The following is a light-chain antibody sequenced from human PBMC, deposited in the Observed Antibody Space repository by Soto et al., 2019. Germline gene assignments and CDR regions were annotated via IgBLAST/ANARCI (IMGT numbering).Light chain of an antibody. CDR1: TSDVGGYNY. CDR3: AAWDDSLNGHGV. V-gene: IGLV2-14*01. Sequence: QSVLTQPASVSGSPGQSITISCTGTTSDVGGYNYVSWYQQLPGNAPKLIIYEVNHRPSGVSNRFSGSKSGSTASLTISRLQGEDEAHYYCAAWDDSLNGHGVFGGGTKLTVL. CDR2: EVN. J-gene: IGLJ3*02.